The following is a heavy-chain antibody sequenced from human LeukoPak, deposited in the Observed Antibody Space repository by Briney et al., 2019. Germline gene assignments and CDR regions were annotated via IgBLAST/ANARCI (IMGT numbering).Heavy chain of an antibody. CDR1: GFTFSSYA. J-gene: IGHJ4*02. CDR2: ISGSGGST. D-gene: IGHD3-10*01. Sequence: HPGGSLRLSCAASGFTFSSYAMSWVRQAPGKGLEWVSAISGSGGSTYYADSVKGRFTISRDNSKNTLYLQMNSLRADDTAVYYCASVLYRSGSHAPYYFDYWGLGTLVTVSS. CDR3: ASVLYRSGSHAPYYFDY. V-gene: IGHV3-23*01.